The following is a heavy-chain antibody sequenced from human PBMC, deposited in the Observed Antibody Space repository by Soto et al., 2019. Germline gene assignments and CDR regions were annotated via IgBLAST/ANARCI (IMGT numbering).Heavy chain of an antibody. Sequence: EVQLVESGGGLVQPGGSLRLSCVASGFTFDYYWRHWVRQAPGEGLMWVSRLQTDGSHPDYADSVKGRFTISRDNAKHTLYLEKNHVSAEEMDVHCCARGGEPDYWGQGTLVTVSS. V-gene: IGHV3-74*01. CDR3: ARGGEPDY. D-gene: IGHD3-16*01. CDR1: GFTFDYYW. CDR2: LQTDGSHP. J-gene: IGHJ4*02.